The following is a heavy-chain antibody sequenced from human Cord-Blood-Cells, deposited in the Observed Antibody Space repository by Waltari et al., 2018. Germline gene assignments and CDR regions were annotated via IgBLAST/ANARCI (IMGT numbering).Heavy chain of an antibody. Sequence: EVQLVESGGGLVQPGGSLRLSCAASGFTFSSYWMSWVRQAPGKGLEWVANIKEDGSVKYYVDSVKGRFTISRDNAKNSLYLQMNSPRAEDTAVYYCARVGTGPDAFDIWGQGTMVTVSS. CDR3: ARVGTGPDAFDI. D-gene: IGHD2-21*02. CDR2: IKEDGSVK. V-gene: IGHV3-7*01. CDR1: GFTFSSYW. J-gene: IGHJ3*02.